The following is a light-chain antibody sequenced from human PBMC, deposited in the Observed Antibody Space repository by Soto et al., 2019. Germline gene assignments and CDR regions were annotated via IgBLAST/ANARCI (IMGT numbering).Light chain of an antibody. CDR1: SSDVGSSNG. V-gene: IGLV2-18*02. Sequence: QSVLTQPPSVSGSPGQSVAISCTGTSSDVGSSNGVSWYQQPPGTAPKLMIYDVSNRPSGVPDRFSGSKSGNTASLTISGLQAEDEADYYCSSYTTSSTYVFGTGAKVTVL. CDR3: SSYTTSSTYV. J-gene: IGLJ1*01. CDR2: DVS.